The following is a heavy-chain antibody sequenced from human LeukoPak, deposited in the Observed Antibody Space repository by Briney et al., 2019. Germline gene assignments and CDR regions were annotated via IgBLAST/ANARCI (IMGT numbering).Heavy chain of an antibody. CDR1: GFTFSSYS. Sequence: PGGSLRLSCAASGFTFSSYSMTWVHQSPGKGLEWVSSINRDSRYIYYADSVKGRFTISRDNAKNSLYLQMNGLRAEDTAVYYCARDGPSWSRDYWGQGTLVTVSS. D-gene: IGHD2-15*01. CDR3: ARDGPSWSRDY. V-gene: IGHV3-21*01. CDR2: INRDSRYI. J-gene: IGHJ4*02.